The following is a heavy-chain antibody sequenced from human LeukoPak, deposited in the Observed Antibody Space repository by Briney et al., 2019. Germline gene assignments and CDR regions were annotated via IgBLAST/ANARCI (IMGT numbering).Heavy chain of an antibody. CDR3: ARSQGLAVAGTRKVLGY. CDR2: INPSGGST. J-gene: IGHJ4*02. Sequence: ASVKVSCKASGYTFTSYYTHWVRQAPGQGLEWMGIINPSGGSTSYAQKFQGRVTMTRDTSTSTVYMELSSLRSEDTAVYYCARSQGLAVAGTRKVLGYWGQGTLVTVSS. CDR1: GYTFTSYY. V-gene: IGHV1-46*01. D-gene: IGHD6-19*01.